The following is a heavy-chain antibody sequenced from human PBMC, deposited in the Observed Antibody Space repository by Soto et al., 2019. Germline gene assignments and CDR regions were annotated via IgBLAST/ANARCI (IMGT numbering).Heavy chain of an antibody. V-gene: IGHV3-30*03. Sequence: QVQLVESGGGVVQPGRSLRLSCAASGFTFSSYGMHWVRQAPGKGLEWVAVISYDGSNKYYADSVKGRFTISRDNSKNTLYLQMNSLRAEDTAVYYCATARSGYSYGSDYWGQGTLVTVSS. J-gene: IGHJ4*02. CDR3: ATARSGYSYGSDY. D-gene: IGHD5-18*01. CDR1: GFTFSSYG. CDR2: ISYDGSNK.